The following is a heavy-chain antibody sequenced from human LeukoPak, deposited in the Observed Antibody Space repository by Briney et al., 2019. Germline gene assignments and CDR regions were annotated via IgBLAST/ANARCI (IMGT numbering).Heavy chain of an antibody. CDR3: ARRGYSYGYAFDI. V-gene: IGHV4-59*08. CDR1: GGSISSYY. Sequence: PETLSLTCTVSGGSISSYYWSWIRQPPGKGLEWIGYIYYSGSTNYNPSLKSRVTISVDTSKNQFSLKLSSVTAADTAVYYCARRGYSYGYAFDIWGQGTMVTVSS. J-gene: IGHJ3*02. CDR2: IYYSGST. D-gene: IGHD5-18*01.